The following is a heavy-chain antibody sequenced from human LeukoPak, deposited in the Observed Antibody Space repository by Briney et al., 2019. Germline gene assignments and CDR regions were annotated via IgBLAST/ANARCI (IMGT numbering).Heavy chain of an antibody. CDR3: ARDRGYSGYAHGY. J-gene: IGHJ4*02. CDR1: GFTFSSYW. D-gene: IGHD5-12*01. V-gene: IGHV3-21*01. Sequence: PGGSLRLSCAASGFTFSSYWMSWVRQAPGKGLEWVSSILNTSYIYYSDSVKGRFTISRDNTKDSLYLEMSYLRAEDTAVYYCARDRGYSGYAHGYWGQGTLVTVSS. CDR2: ILNTSYI.